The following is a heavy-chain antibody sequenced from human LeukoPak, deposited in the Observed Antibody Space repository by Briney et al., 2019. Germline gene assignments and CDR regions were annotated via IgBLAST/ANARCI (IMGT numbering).Heavy chain of an antibody. CDR2: IKPDGSDK. CDR1: GFTFSSYW. J-gene: IGHJ4*02. D-gene: IGHD3-10*01. V-gene: IGHV3-7*01. Sequence: GGSLRLSCAASGFTFSSYWMSWVRQAPGKGLEWVANIKPDGSDKFYVDSVKGRFTISRDNAKNSLYLQVNSLRDDDTAVYYCARDPGDYWGQGTLVTVSS. CDR3: ARDPGDY.